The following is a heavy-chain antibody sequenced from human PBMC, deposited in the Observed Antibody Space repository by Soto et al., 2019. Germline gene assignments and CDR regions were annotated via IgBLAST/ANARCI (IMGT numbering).Heavy chain of an antibody. V-gene: IGHV4-39*01. J-gene: IGHJ4*02. Sequence: QLQLQESGPGLVKPSETLSLTCTVSGGSISSSSYYWGWIRQPPGKGLEWIGSIYYTGSTYYTPSVESRVTISVDTSKNQLSLKLSSVTAADSAVFYCARRPGITTLRRDYWGQGTLVTVSS. D-gene: IGHD3-3*01. CDR1: GGSISSSSYY. CDR3: ARRPGITTLRRDY. CDR2: IYYTGST.